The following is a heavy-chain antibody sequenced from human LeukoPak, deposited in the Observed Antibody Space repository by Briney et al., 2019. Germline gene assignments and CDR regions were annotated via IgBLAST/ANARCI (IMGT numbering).Heavy chain of an antibody. V-gene: IGHV5-51*01. J-gene: IGHJ6*02. CDR3: ARSHGYSGYDPPYGMDV. D-gene: IGHD5-12*01. CDR1: GYRFNSQW. CDR2: IAPGDFAT. Sequence: KPGESLKISCKASGYRFNSQWIGWVRQMPGKGLEWMGIIAPGDFATRYSPSFQGQVTISADKSISTAYLQWSSLKASDTAMYYCARSHGYSGYDPPYGMDVWGQGTTVTVSS.